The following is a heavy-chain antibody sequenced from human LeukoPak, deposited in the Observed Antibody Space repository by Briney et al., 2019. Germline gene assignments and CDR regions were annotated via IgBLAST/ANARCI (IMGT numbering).Heavy chain of an antibody. V-gene: IGHV4-59*01. CDR1: GGSISSYY. D-gene: IGHD6-13*01. CDR2: IYYSGST. Sequence: SETLSLTCTVSGGSISSYYWSWIRQPPGKGLEWIGYIYYSGSTNYKSSLKSRVTISVDTSKNQFSLKLSSVTAADTAVYYCARDRVGQQLVGRNYYYYYMDVWGKGTTVTISS. CDR3: ARDRVGQQLVGRNYYYYYMDV. J-gene: IGHJ6*03.